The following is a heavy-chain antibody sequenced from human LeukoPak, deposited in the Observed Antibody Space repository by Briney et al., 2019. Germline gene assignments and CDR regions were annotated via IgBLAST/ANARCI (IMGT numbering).Heavy chain of an antibody. Sequence: GGSLRLSCAASGFTFSIHGMNWVRQAPGKGLEWVSGISPGADITYYAESVKGRFTMSRDNSKNTLYLQNNTLRAEDTAIYYCAKDCGWLHFCSWGQGTLVTVSS. CDR1: GFTFSIHG. V-gene: IGHV3-23*01. J-gene: IGHJ5*02. CDR2: ISPGADIT. D-gene: IGHD5-24*01. CDR3: AKDCGWLHFCS.